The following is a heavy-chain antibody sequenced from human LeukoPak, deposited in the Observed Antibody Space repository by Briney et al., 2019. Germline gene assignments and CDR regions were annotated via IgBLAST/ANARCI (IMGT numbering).Heavy chain of an antibody. CDR2: ISWNSGSI. Sequence: PGGSLRLSCAASGFTFDDYAMHWVRQAPGKGLEWVSGISWNSGSIGYADSVKGRFTISRDNAKNSLYLRMNSLRAEDTALYYCAKSCSSTSCPIDYWGQGTLVTVSS. D-gene: IGHD2-2*01. V-gene: IGHV3-9*01. CDR1: GFTFDDYA. CDR3: AKSCSSTSCPIDY. J-gene: IGHJ4*02.